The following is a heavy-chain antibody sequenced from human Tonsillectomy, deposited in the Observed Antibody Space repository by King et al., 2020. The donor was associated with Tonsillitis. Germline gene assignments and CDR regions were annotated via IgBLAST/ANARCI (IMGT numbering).Heavy chain of an antibody. Sequence: VQLVESGGGLVQPGGSLRLSCAASGFTFSSYSMNWVRQAPGKGLEWVSYISSSSSTMYYADSVKGRFTISRDNAKNSLYLQMNSLRAEDTAVYYCASITYSGGFTYWGQGTLVTVSS. D-gene: IGHD5-12*01. CDR3: ASITYSGGFTY. V-gene: IGHV3-48*01. CDR1: GFTFSSYS. J-gene: IGHJ4*02. CDR2: ISSSSSTM.